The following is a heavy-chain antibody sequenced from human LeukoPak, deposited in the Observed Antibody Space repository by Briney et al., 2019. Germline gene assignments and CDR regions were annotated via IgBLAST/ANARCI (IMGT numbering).Heavy chain of an antibody. D-gene: IGHD3-3*01. CDR2: IIPIFGTA. Sequence: SVKVSCKASGGTFSSYAISWVRQAPGQGLEWMGGIIPIFGTANYAQKFQGRVTITTDESTSTAYMELSSLRSEDTAVYYCARFTYDFWSGYDDAFDIWGQGTMVTVSS. CDR1: GGTFSSYA. V-gene: IGHV1-69*05. CDR3: ARFTYDFWSGYDDAFDI. J-gene: IGHJ3*02.